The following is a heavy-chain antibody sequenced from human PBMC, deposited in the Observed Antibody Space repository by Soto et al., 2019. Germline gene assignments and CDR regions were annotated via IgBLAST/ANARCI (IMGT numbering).Heavy chain of an antibody. Sequence: ASVKVSCKASGYTFTGYYMHWVRQAPGQGLEWMGWINPNSGGTNYAQKFQGRVTMTRDTSISTAYMELSRLRSDDTAVYYCARFGSSWDPYFDYWGQGTLVTVSS. CDR2: INPNSGGT. V-gene: IGHV1-2*02. CDR1: GYTFTGYY. CDR3: ARFGSSWDPYFDY. J-gene: IGHJ4*02. D-gene: IGHD6-13*01.